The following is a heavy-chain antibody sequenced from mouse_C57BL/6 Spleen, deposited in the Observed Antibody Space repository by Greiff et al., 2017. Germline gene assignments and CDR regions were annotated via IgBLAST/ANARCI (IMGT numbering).Heavy chain of an antibody. V-gene: IGHV5-17*01. CDR3: ARDNWDGGYYFDY. Sequence: EVKVVESGGGLVKPGGSLKLSCAASGFTFSDYGMHWVRQAPEKGLEWVAYISSGSSTIYYADTVKGRFTISRDNAKNTLFLQMTSLRSEDTAMYYCARDNWDGGYYFDYWGQGTTLTVSS. CDR2: ISSGSSTI. J-gene: IGHJ2*01. D-gene: IGHD4-1*01. CDR1: GFTFSDYG.